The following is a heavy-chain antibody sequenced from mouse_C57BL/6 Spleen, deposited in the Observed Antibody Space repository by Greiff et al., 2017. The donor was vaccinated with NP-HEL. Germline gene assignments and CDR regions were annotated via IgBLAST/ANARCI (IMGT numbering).Heavy chain of an antibody. CDR3: AVGFAY. J-gene: IGHJ3*01. CDR2: IYPGDGDT. Sequence: QVQLQQSGPELVKPGASVKISCKASGYAFSSSWMNWVKQRPGKGLEWIGRIYPGDGDTNYNGKFKGKATLTADKSSSTAYMQVSSLTAEDSAVYFCAVGFAYWGQGTLVTVSA. CDR1: GYAFSSSW. V-gene: IGHV1-82*01.